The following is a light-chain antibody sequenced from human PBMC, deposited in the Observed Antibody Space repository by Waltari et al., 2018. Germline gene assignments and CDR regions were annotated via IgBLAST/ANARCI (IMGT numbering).Light chain of an antibody. CDR3: QSYDSSLSGVV. J-gene: IGLJ2*01. CDR2: GNN. CDR1: SSNIGAGYD. V-gene: IGLV1-40*01. Sequence: QSVLTQPPSVSGAPGQRVTISCTGSSSNIGAGYDVHWYQQLPGPAPKPLIYGNNNRPSGVPDRFSASKSGTSASLAITGLQAEDETDYYCQSYDSSLSGVVFGGGTKLTVL.